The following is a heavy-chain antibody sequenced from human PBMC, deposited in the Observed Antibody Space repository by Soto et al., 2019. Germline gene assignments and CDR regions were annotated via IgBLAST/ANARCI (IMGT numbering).Heavy chain of an antibody. Sequence: GGSLSLSCAASGFNFSSYAMSWVRQAPGKGLEWVSAISGSGGSTYYADSVKGRFTISRDNSKNTLYLQMNSLRAEDTAVYYCGLVSLQPPLDYWGQGTLVTVSS. V-gene: IGHV3-23*01. D-gene: IGHD4-4*01. CDR1: GFNFSSYA. J-gene: IGHJ4*02. CDR3: GLVSLQPPLDY. CDR2: ISGSGGST.